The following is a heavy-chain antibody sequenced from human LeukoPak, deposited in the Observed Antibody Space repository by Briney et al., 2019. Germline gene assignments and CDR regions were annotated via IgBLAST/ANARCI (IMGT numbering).Heavy chain of an antibody. CDR2: INHNGNVN. D-gene: IGHD2-15*01. CDR3: ASDSPGYDSGSYYAY. J-gene: IGHJ4*02. V-gene: IGHV3-7*03. CDR1: GFTFSSYW. Sequence: GGSLRLSCAASGFTFSSYWMNWARQAPGKGLEWVASINHNGNVNYYVESVKGRFTISRDNAKNSLYLQMNSLRDEDTAVYYCASDSPGYDSGSYYAYWGQGTLVTVSS.